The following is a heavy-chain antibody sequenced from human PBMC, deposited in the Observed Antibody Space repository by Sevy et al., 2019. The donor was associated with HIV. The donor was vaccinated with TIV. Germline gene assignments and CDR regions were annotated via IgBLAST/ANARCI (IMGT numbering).Heavy chain of an antibody. V-gene: IGHV3-30*04. Sequence: GGSLRLSCAASGFIFSNYAIHWVRRAPGKGLEWVAVISYDGSNKHYAASVNGRFTISRDNSRNTLFLQMNSLRLDDTAVYYCARDPTFSSDTRGYYPFDSWGQGTLVTVSS. CDR2: ISYDGSNK. CDR1: GFIFSNYA. CDR3: ARDPTFSSDTRGYYPFDS. D-gene: IGHD3-22*01. J-gene: IGHJ4*02.